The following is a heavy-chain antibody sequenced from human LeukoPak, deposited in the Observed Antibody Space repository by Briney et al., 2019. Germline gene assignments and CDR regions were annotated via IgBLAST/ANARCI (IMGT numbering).Heavy chain of an antibody. CDR3: ARASYCSGGNCYSDDYYGMDV. D-gene: IGHD2-15*01. Sequence: RASVKVSCKASGGTFSSYAISWVRQAPGQGLEWMGGIIPIFGTANYAQKFQGRVTITADESTSTAYMELSSLRSEDTAVYYCARASYCSGGNCYSDDYYGMDVWGKGTTVTVSS. CDR2: IIPIFGTA. CDR1: GGTFSSYA. V-gene: IGHV1-69*13. J-gene: IGHJ6*04.